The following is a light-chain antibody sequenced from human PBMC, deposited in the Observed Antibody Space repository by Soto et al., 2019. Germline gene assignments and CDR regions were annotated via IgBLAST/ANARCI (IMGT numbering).Light chain of an antibody. CDR3: QMWDGSTDHGE. J-gene: IGLJ7*01. CDR2: DDS. CDR1: DIGSKS. V-gene: IGLV3-21*02. Sequence: SYELTQPPSVSVAPGQTARLACGGDDIGSKSVHWYQQKPGQAPVLVVYDDSDRPSGIPERFFGSNSGNTATLTISRVEAGDEADYYCQMWDGSTDHGEFGGGTQLTVL.